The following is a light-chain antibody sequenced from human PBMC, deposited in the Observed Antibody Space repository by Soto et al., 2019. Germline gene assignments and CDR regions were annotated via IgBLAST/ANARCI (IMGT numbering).Light chain of an antibody. CDR1: QAMSSS. CDR2: SAS. J-gene: IGKJ4*01. V-gene: IGKV1-9*01. Sequence: DIQLTQSPSFLSASVGDRVTITCRASQAMSSSLAWYQQKPGKAPDLLIYSASTLQSGVPSRFSGSGSETEFSLTIRALQPEDFATYYCQQLSRYPLTFGGGTKVDIK. CDR3: QQLSRYPLT.